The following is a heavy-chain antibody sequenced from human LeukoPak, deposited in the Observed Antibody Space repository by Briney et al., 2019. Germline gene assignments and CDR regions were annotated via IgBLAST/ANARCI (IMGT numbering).Heavy chain of an antibody. V-gene: IGHV1-46*01. Sequence: ASVKVSCKASGYTFTSYYMHWVRQAPGQGLERMGIINPSGGSTSYAQKFQGRVTMTRDTSTSTVYMELSSLRSEDTAVYYCALDTAMAVDAFDIWGQGTMVTVSS. D-gene: IGHD5-18*01. J-gene: IGHJ3*02. CDR1: GYTFTSYY. CDR3: ALDTAMAVDAFDI. CDR2: INPSGGST.